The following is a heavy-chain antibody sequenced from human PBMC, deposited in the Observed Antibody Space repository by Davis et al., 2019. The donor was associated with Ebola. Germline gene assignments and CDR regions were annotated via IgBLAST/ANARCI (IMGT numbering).Heavy chain of an antibody. Sequence: ESLKISCAASGFTFSTYTMTWVRQAPGKGLEWVSSISISSAFIYYADSVKGRFTVSRDNAKNSLSLQMTSLRVEDTAVYYCATRFSNSDGALDIWGRGTLVTVSS. CDR2: ISISSAFI. D-gene: IGHD1-7*01. V-gene: IGHV3-21*01. CDR1: GFTFSTYT. CDR3: ATRFSNSDGALDI. J-gene: IGHJ3*02.